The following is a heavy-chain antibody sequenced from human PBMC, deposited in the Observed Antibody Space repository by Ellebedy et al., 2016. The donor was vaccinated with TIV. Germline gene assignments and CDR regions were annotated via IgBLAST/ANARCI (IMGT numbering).Heavy chain of an antibody. Sequence: MPSETLSLTCSVSGGSINNYYCTWIRQPPGQGLEWIGDIHHSGNSHIHPSLKSRVTLSVDTSKNQFSLDMTSVTAADTATYYCARDLGRYGMDVWGQGTTVTVSS. CDR1: GGSINNYY. CDR2: IHHSGNS. J-gene: IGHJ6*02. V-gene: IGHV4-59*01. CDR3: ARDLGRYGMDV.